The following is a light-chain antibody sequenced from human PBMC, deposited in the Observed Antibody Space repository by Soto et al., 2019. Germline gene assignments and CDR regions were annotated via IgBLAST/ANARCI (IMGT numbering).Light chain of an antibody. CDR2: EVS. CDR1: SSDVGGYNY. Sequence: QSALTQPASVSGSPGQSITISCTGTSSDVGGYNYVSWYQQHPGKAPKLMIYEVSNRPSGVSNRFSDSKSGNTASLTISGLPAEDEADYYCSSYTSSSTPYVFGTGTKLTVL. J-gene: IGLJ1*01. V-gene: IGLV2-14*01. CDR3: SSYTSSSTPYV.